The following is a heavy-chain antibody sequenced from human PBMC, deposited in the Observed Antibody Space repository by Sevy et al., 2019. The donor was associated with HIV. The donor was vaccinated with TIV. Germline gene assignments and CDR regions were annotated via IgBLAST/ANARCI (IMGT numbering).Heavy chain of an antibody. CDR2: IYPGDSDT. CDR3: ARLEWELLRGGAFDI. V-gene: IGHV5-51*01. D-gene: IGHD1-26*01. J-gene: IGHJ3*02. Sequence: GESLKISCKGSGYSFTSYWIGWVRQMPGKGLEWMGIIYPGDSDTRYSPSFQGQVTISADKSISTAYLQWSSLKASDTTMYYCARLEWELLRGGAFDIWGQGTMVTVSS. CDR1: GYSFTSYW.